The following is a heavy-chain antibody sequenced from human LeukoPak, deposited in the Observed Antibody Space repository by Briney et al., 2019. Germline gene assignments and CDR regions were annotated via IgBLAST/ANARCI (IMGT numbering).Heavy chain of an antibody. Sequence: PSETLSLTCAVYGGSFSGYYWSWIRQPPGKGLEWIGEINHSGSTNYNPSLKSRVTISVDTSKNQFSLKLSSVTAADTAVYYCARGATTTVVTPYSLFFDYWGQGTLVTVSS. CDR1: GGSFSGYY. V-gene: IGHV4-34*01. J-gene: IGHJ4*02. CDR3: ARGATTTVVTPYSLFFDY. CDR2: INHSGST. D-gene: IGHD4-23*01.